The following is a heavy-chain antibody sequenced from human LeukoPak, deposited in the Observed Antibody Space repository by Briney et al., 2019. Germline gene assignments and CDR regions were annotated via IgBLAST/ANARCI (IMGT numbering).Heavy chain of an antibody. Sequence: GASVKVSCKASGYTFTSYDINWVRQATGQGLEWMGWMNPNSGNTGYAQKFQGRVTMTRNTSISTAYMELSSLRSEDTAVYYCARPLRIAAAGTDDAFDIWGQGTMVTVSS. D-gene: IGHD6-13*01. CDR1: GYTFTSYD. V-gene: IGHV1-8*01. CDR2: MNPNSGNT. CDR3: ARPLRIAAAGTDDAFDI. J-gene: IGHJ3*02.